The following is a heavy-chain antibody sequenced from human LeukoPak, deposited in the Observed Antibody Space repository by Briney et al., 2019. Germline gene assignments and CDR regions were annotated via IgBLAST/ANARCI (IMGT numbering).Heavy chain of an antibody. CDR3: TGASYGDYPPYYYYGMDV. Sequence: GRSLRLSCAASGFTFSSYAMHWVRQAPGKGLEWVAVISYDESNKYYADSVKGRFTISRDNSKNTLYLQMNSLRAEDTAVYYSTGASYGDYPPYYYYGMDVWGQGTTVTVSS. V-gene: IGHV3-30-3*01. J-gene: IGHJ6*02. D-gene: IGHD4-17*01. CDR1: GFTFSSYA. CDR2: ISYDESNK.